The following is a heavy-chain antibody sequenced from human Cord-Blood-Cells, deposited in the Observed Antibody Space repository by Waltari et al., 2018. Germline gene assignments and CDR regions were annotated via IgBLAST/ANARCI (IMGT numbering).Heavy chain of an antibody. J-gene: IGHJ4*02. Sequence: EVQLVESGGGLVQPGRSLRLYCAASGLPFDDYAMHWVRQAPGKGLEWVSGISWNSGSIGYADSVKGRFTISRDNAKNSLYLQMNSLRAEDTALYYCAKGFQSYVDYWGQGTLVTVSS. V-gene: IGHV3-9*01. D-gene: IGHD2-21*01. CDR3: AKGFQSYVDY. CDR1: GLPFDDYA. CDR2: ISWNSGSI.